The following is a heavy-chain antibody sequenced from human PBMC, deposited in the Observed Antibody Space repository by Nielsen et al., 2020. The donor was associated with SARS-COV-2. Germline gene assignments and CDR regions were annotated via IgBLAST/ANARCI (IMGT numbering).Heavy chain of an antibody. D-gene: IGHD4-17*01. J-gene: IGHJ5*02. Sequence: ASVKVSCKASGYTFTSYGISWVRQAPGQGLEWMGWISAYNGNTNSAQKLQGRVTMTTDTSTSTAYMELRSLRSDDTAVYYCARQYGDYVANWFNPWGQGTLVTVAS. CDR2: ISAYNGNT. CDR3: ARQYGDYVANWFNP. V-gene: IGHV1-18*01. CDR1: GYTFTSYG.